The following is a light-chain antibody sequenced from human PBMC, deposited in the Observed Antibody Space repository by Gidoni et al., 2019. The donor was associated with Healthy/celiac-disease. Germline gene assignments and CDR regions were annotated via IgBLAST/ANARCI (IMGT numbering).Light chain of an antibody. CDR3: SLYTSISTYK. CDR2: EVS. Sequence: QPPSVSGSPGQSVTISCTGTSSDVGSYNRVSWYQQPPGTAPKLMIYEVSNRPSGVPDRFAGSKSGNTASLTISGLQAEDEADYYCSLYTSISTYKFGGGTKLTVL. V-gene: IGLV2-18*01. CDR1: SSDVGSYNR. J-gene: IGLJ2*01.